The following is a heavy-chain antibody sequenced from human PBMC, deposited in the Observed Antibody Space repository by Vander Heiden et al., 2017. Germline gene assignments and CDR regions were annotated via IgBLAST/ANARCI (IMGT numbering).Heavy chain of an antibody. CDR2: ISGSGTNT. V-gene: IGHV3-23*01. CDR3: AKSVGYDSSGYYSTSLDAFDI. Sequence: LLESGGGLVQPGGSLRLSCAASGFPFSTSAISWVRQAPGKGLEWVSAISGSGTNTYYADSVNGRFTISRDNAKNTVYLQTKSLRDEDTAVYYCAKSVGYDSSGYYSTSLDAFDIWGQGTMVTVSS. J-gene: IGHJ3*02. CDR1: GFPFSTSA. D-gene: IGHD3-22*01.